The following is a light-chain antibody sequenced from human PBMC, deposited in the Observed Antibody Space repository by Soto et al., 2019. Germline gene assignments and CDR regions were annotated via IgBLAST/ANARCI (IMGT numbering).Light chain of an antibody. CDR1: SSDVGGYNY. V-gene: IGLV2-8*01. J-gene: IGLJ2*01. CDR2: EVS. CDR3: SSYAGSNTVV. Sequence: ALTQPPSASGSPGQSVTISCTGTSSDVGGYNYVSWYQQHPGKAPKLMIYEVSKRPSGVPDRFSGSKSGNTASLTVSGLQAEDEADYYCSSYAGSNTVVFGGGTKLTVL.